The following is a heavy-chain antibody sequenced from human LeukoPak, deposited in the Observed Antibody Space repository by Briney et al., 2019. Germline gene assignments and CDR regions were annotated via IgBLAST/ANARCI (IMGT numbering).Heavy chain of an antibody. CDR2: IIPILGIA. CDR1: GGTFSSYA. J-gene: IGHJ3*02. V-gene: IGHV1-69*04. Sequence: SVKVSCKASGGTFSSYAISWVRQAPGQGLEWMGRIIPILGIANYAQKFQGRVTITADKSTSTAYMELSSLRSEDTAVYYCASLGLPIDAFDIWGQGTMVTVSS. CDR3: ASLGLPIDAFDI. D-gene: IGHD1-26*01.